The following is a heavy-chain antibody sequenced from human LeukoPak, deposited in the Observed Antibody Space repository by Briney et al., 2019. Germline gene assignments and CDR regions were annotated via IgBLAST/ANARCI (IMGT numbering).Heavy chain of an antibody. CDR2: IYPGDSDY. CDR1: GYTFTNYW. Sequence: GESLKISCKGSGYTFTNYWIGWVRQMPGKGLEWMGSIYPGDSDYRYSPYFQAQVTISADKSISTAYLQWSSLKASDTAMYYCARLRYSSGWYPFDYWGQGTLVTVSS. D-gene: IGHD6-19*01. J-gene: IGHJ4*02. CDR3: ARLRYSSGWYPFDY. V-gene: IGHV5-51*01.